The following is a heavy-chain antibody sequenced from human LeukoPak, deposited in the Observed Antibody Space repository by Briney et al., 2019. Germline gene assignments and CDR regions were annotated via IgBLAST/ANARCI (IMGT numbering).Heavy chain of an antibody. CDR3: GRITTGTVDY. J-gene: IGHJ4*02. CDR1: GGSISSYY. D-gene: IGHD1-1*01. Sequence: SETLSLTCTVSGGSISSYYWSWIRQPPGTGLEWIGYIYYSGSTNYNPSLKSRVTISVDTSKNQFSLKLSSVTAADTAVYYCGRITTGTVDYWGQGTLVTVSS. V-gene: IGHV4-59*01. CDR2: IYYSGST.